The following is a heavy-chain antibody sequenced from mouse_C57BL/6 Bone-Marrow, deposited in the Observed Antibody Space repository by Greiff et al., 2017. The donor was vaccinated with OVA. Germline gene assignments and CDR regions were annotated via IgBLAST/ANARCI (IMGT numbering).Heavy chain of an antibody. D-gene: IGHD2-2*01. CDR1: GFNIKDDY. CDR2: LDPENGDT. V-gene: IGHV14-4*01. Sequence: EVQLQQSGAELVRPGASVKLSCTASGFNIKDDYMHWVKQRPEQGLEWIGWLDPENGDTEYASKFQGKATITADTSSNTAYLQLSSLTSEDTAVYYCTTDGYGDFDYWGQGTTLTVSS. CDR3: TTDGYGDFDY. J-gene: IGHJ2*01.